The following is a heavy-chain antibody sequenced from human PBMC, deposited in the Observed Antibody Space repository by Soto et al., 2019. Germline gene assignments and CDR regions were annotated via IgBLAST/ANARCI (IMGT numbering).Heavy chain of an antibody. Sequence: GGSLRLSCAASGFTFSSYWMSWVRQAPGKGLEWVANIKQDGSEKYYVDSVKGRFTISRDNAKNSLYLQMNSLRAEDTGVYYCAKGTRSPVRGGDAFDIWGQGTMVTVS. CDR3: AKGTRSPVRGGDAFDI. V-gene: IGHV3-7*01. D-gene: IGHD1-1*01. J-gene: IGHJ3*02. CDR2: IKQDGSEK. CDR1: GFTFSSYW.